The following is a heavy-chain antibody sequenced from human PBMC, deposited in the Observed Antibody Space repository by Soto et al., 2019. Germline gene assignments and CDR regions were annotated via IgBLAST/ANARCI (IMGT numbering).Heavy chain of an antibody. CDR1: GFTFGADW. J-gene: IGHJ4*02. CDR2: INRAGDDK. Sequence: PGGSLRLSCAGSGFTFGADWMTWVRQAPGKGLEWVANINRAGDDKYYMDSVKGRFTISRDNAKNSLYLQTNSLRVEDTAVYYCTRDLDTSGSAPISEYWGQGTLVTVSS. CDR3: TRDLDTSGSAPISEY. V-gene: IGHV3-7*03. D-gene: IGHD3-22*01.